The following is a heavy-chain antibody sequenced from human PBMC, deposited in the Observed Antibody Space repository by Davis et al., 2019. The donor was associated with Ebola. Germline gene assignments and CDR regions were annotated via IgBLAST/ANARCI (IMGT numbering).Heavy chain of an antibody. V-gene: IGHV3-74*01. CDR3: ARKEGDFWSGYYHYYYYGMDV. CDR1: GFTFSSYW. J-gene: IGHJ6*02. Sequence: GESLKISCAASGFTFSSYWMHWVRQAPGKGLVWVSRINSDGSSTSYADSVKGRFTISRDNAKNTLYLQMNSLRAEDTAVYYCARKEGDFWSGYYHYYYYGMDVWGQGTTVTVSS. CDR2: INSDGSST. D-gene: IGHD3-3*01.